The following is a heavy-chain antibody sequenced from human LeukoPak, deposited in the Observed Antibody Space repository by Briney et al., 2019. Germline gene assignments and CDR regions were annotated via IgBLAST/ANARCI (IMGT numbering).Heavy chain of an antibody. CDR1: GFSFSSYA. V-gene: IGHV3-64*01. D-gene: IGHD3-10*01. Sequence: GGSLRLSCAASGFSFSSYAMHWVRQAPGKGLEYVSAISSNGGSTYYANSVKGRFTISRDNSKNTLYLQMGSLRAEDTGVYYCARTSTYGRAFDIWGQGTTVTVSA. J-gene: IGHJ3*02. CDR2: ISSNGGST. CDR3: ARTSTYGRAFDI.